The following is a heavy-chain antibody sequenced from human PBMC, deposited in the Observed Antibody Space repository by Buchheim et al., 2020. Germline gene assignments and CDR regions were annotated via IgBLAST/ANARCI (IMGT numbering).Heavy chain of an antibody. J-gene: IGHJ6*02. D-gene: IGHD2-15*01. CDR1: GFSFSSYA. CDR2: ISYDGSNK. CDR3: ARDGVVAATIYYYGMDV. Sequence: QVQLVESGGGVVQPGTSLRLSCAASGFSFSSYAMHWVRQAPGKGLEWVAVISYDGSNKYYADSVKGRFTISRDNSKNTLYLQMNSLRAEDTAVYYCARDGVVAATIYYYGMDVWGQGTT. V-gene: IGHV3-30-3*01.